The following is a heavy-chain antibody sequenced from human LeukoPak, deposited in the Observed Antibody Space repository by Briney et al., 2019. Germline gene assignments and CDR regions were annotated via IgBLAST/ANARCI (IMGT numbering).Heavy chain of an antibody. V-gene: IGHV1-2*02. CDR1: GYTFTGYY. D-gene: IGHD3-10*01. J-gene: IGHJ5*02. CDR3: ARIGTRLLWFGEQRPDSPPQQQNNWFDP. Sequence: GASVKVSCKASGYTFTGYYMHWVRQAPGQGLEWMGWINPNSGGTNYAQKFQGRVTMTRDTSISTAYMELSRLRSDDTAVYYCARIGTRLLWFGEQRPDSPPQQQNNWFDPWGQGTLVTVSS. CDR2: INPNSGGT.